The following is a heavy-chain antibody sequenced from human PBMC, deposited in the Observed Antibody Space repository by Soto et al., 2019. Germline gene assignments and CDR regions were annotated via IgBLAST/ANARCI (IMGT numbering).Heavy chain of an antibody. J-gene: IGHJ5*02. V-gene: IGHV3-11*01. CDR2: TGFGGNTI. Sequence: GGSLSPSFPASGSIFSDFYMSGIRKHPARGLKWLSCTGFGGNTIDYADSVKAGVTVSREDAKNSLNLQMNSLRVEDTAVYYCTRVYFPYYHNSTGYVDAFDPWGQGTVVTVSS. D-gene: IGHD3-22*01. CDR3: TRVYFPYYHNSTGYVDAFDP. CDR1: GSIFSDFY.